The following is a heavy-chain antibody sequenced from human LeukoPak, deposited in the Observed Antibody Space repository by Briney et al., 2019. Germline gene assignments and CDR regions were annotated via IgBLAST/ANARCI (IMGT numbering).Heavy chain of an antibody. J-gene: IGHJ4*02. CDR1: GGSISSYY. CDR3: ARYYGSGTYAVDY. CDR2: VSSDGSST. Sequence: ETLSLTCTVSGGSISSYYMHWVRQAPGKGLVWVSRVSSDGSSTSYADSVKGRFTISRDNAKNTLYLQMNSLRVEDTAVYYCARYYGSGTYAVDYWGQGTLVTVSS. D-gene: IGHD3-10*01. V-gene: IGHV3-74*01.